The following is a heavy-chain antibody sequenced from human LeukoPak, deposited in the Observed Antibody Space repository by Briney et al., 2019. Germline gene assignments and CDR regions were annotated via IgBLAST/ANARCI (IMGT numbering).Heavy chain of an antibody. D-gene: IGHD1-26*01. CDR1: GFTFSSYS. CDR2: ISSSSSYI. J-gene: IGHJ3*02. Sequence: PGGSLRLSCAASGFTFSSYSMNWVRQAPGKGLEWVSSISSSSSYIYYADSVKGRFTISRDNAKNSLYLQMNSMRAEDTAVYYCASESLVGATEDAFDIWGQGTMVTVSS. CDR3: ASESLVGATEDAFDI. V-gene: IGHV3-21*01.